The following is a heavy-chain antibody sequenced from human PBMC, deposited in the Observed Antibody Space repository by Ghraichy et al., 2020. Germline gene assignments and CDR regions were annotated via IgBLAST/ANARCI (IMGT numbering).Heavy chain of an antibody. Sequence: ASVKVSCKAYGYTFKGHYIHWVRQAPGQGLECMGWINPNSGATNYAQKFQGRVTVTGDTSISTAYMELSRLTSDDTAVYYCARGGSGSSAYIFDYWGQGTLFSFSS. CDR2: INPNSGAT. V-gene: IGHV1-2*02. J-gene: IGHJ4*02. CDR1: GYTFKGHY. D-gene: IGHD1-26*01. CDR3: ARGGSGSSAYIFDY.